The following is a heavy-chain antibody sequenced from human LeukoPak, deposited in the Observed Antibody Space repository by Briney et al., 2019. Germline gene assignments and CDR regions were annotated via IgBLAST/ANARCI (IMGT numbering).Heavy chain of an antibody. CDR1: DYTFTSYG. D-gene: IGHD2-15*01. CDR3: ARDIVVVVAAXPYNYFDP. Sequence: ASVKVSCKASDYTFTSYGISWVRQAPGQGLEWMGWISTYNGNTNYAQKFQGRVTMTTDTSTSTAYMELRSLRSDDTAVYYCARDIVVVVAAXPYNYFDPXXXXXXXXVSS. V-gene: IGHV1-18*01. J-gene: IGHJ5*02. CDR2: ISTYNGNT.